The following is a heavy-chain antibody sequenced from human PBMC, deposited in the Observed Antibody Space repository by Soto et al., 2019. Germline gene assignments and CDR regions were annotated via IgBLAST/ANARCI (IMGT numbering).Heavy chain of an antibody. V-gene: IGHV4-59*01. Sequence: SETLSLTCTVSGGSISNYYWSWIRQPPGKGLEWIGYISYSGSTYYNPSLKSRLTISVDTSKNQFSLKLSSVTAADTAVYYCARWYGGSLDYWGQGTLVTVSS. CDR2: ISYSGST. CDR3: ARWYGGSLDY. J-gene: IGHJ4*02. CDR1: GGSISNYY. D-gene: IGHD4-17*01.